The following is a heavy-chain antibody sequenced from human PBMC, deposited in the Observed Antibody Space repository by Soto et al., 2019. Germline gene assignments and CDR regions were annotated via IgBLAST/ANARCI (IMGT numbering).Heavy chain of an antibody. CDR2: IKEDGSEK. CDR1: GFTFRNYW. Sequence: LRLSCAASGFTFRNYWMSWVRQVPGKGLAWVSNIKEDGSEKYYVDSVKGRFTISRDNAKNSVQLQMNSLRDEDTAVYYCVRFSILVSGRGRGAFFDSWGQGTPVTVSS. J-gene: IGHJ4*02. V-gene: IGHV3-7*03. CDR3: VRFSILVSGRGRGAFFDS. D-gene: IGHD6-19*01.